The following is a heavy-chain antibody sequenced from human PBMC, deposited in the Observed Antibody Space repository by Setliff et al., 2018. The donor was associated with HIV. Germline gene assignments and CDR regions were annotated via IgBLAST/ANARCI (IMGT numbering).Heavy chain of an antibody. CDR1: GGTFSSYA. V-gene: IGHV1-69*10. D-gene: IGHD5-18*01. J-gene: IGHJ4*02. CDR2: IIPILGIA. Sequence: ASVKVSCKASGGTFSSYAISWVRQAPGQGLEWMGGIIPILGIANYAQKFQGRVTITADKPTSTAYMELSSLRSEDTAVYYCARSRRIQLWLPLSYWGQGTLVTVSS. CDR3: ARSRRIQLWLPLSY.